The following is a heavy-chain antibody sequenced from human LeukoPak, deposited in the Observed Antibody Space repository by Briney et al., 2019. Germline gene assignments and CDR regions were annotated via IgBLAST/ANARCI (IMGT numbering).Heavy chain of an antibody. CDR3: ARGGGEFYYDSSVFDY. D-gene: IGHD3-22*01. CDR1: GGSISSYY. CDR2: IYYGGST. V-gene: IGHV4-59*01. Sequence: PSETLSLTCTVSGGSISSYYWSWIRQPPGKGLEWIGYIYYGGSTNYNPSLKSRVTISVDTSKNQFSLKLSSVTAADTAVYYCARGGGEFYYDSSVFDYWGQGTLVTVSS. J-gene: IGHJ4*02.